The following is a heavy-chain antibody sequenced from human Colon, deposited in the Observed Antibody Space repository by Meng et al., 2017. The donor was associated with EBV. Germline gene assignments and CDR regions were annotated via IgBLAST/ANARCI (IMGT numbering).Heavy chain of an antibody. V-gene: IGHV4-34*01. CDR3: ARGPGGSYYLYYFDY. CDR1: GGSFSGYY. D-gene: IGHD1-26*01. J-gene: IGHJ4*02. CDR2: INHSGST. Sequence: QVQLQQWGVGLWKPSETLSLTCAVYGGSFSGYYWSWIRQPPEKGLEWIGEINHSGSTNYNPSLKGRVTISVDTSKKQFSLKLSSVTAADTAVYYCARGPGGSYYLYYFDYWGQGTLVTVSS.